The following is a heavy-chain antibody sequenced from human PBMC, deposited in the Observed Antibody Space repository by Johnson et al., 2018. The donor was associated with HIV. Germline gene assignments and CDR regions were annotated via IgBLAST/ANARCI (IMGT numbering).Heavy chain of an antibody. V-gene: IGHV3-30-3*01. CDR3: ARGYYDILTGYAFDI. D-gene: IGHD3-9*01. J-gene: IGHJ3*02. Sequence: QVQLVESGGGVVQPGRSLRLSCAASGFTFSSYAMHWVRQAPGKGLEWVAVISYDGSTKYYADSVKGRFTISRDNSKNTLYMQMNRLRAEGTAVYYCARGYYDILTGYAFDIWGQGTMVTVSS. CDR1: GFTFSSYA. CDR2: ISYDGSTK.